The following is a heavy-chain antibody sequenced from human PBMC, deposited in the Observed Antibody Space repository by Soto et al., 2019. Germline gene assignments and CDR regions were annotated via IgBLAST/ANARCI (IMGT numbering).Heavy chain of an antibody. CDR2: ISYDGSNK. V-gene: IGHV3-30*18. J-gene: IGHJ5*02. D-gene: IGHD2-15*01. CDR1: GFTFSSYG. CDR3: AKSVAATS. Sequence: QVQLVESGGGVVQPGRSLRLSCAASGFTFSSYGMHWVRQAPGKGLEWVAVISYDGSNKYYADSVKGRFTISRDNSKNALYLQMNSLRAEGTAVYYCAKSVAATSWGQGTLVTVSS.